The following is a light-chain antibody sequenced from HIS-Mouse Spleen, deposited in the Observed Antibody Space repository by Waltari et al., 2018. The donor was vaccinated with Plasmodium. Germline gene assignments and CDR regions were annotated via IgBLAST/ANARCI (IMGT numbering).Light chain of an antibody. CDR1: QSISNY. CDR3: QQSYSTWT. CDR2: AAS. Sequence: DIQMTQSPSSLSASVGDRVNITCRASQSISNYLNWYQQKPGKAPKFLIYAASTLQSGVPSRFSGSVSGTDFTLTISSLQPEDFATYYCQQSYSTWTFGQGTKVEIK. J-gene: IGKJ1*01. V-gene: IGKV1-39*01.